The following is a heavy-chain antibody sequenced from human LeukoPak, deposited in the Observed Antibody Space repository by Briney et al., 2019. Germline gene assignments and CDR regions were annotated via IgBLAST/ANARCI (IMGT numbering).Heavy chain of an antibody. V-gene: IGHV3-23*01. CDR3: ARDLSPPYCTSTTCSDPGY. Sequence: PGGSLRLSCAASGFTFNTYVMSWVRQAPGKGLEWVSVISASGVTYYADSVKGRFTISRDNSKNTLYLQMNSLRAEDTAVYYCARDLSPPYCTSTTCSDPGYWGQGTLVTVSS. D-gene: IGHD2-2*01. CDR2: ISASGVT. CDR1: GFTFNTYV. J-gene: IGHJ4*02.